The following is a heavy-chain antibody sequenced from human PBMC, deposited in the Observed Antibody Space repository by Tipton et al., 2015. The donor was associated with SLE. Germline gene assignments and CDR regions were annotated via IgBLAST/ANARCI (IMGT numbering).Heavy chain of an antibody. D-gene: IGHD2-2*02. J-gene: IGHJ6*02. CDR1: GFTFSNYA. CDR3: AKDPYQYCSSTSCYIYYGMDV. Sequence: SLRLSCAASGFTFSNYAMTWVRQAPGKGLEWVSAISGSGGSTYYADSVKGRFTISRDNSKNTLYLQMNSLRAEDTAVYYCAKDPYQYCSSTSCYIYYGMDVWGQGTTVTVSS. CDR2: ISGSGGST. V-gene: IGHV3-23*01.